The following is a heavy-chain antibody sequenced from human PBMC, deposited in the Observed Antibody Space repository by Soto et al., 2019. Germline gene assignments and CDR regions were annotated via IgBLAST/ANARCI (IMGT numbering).Heavy chain of an antibody. CDR2: IYYSGST. J-gene: IGHJ4*02. V-gene: IGHV4-59*08. D-gene: IGHD2-2*01. CDR1: GGSISSYY. CDR3: ARHVETSTSTIDY. Sequence: PSETLSLTCTVSGGSISSYYWSWIRQPPGKGLEWIGYIYYSGSTNYNPSLKSRVTISVDTSKNQFSLKLSSVTAADTAVYYCARHVETSTSTIDYWGQGTLVTSPQ.